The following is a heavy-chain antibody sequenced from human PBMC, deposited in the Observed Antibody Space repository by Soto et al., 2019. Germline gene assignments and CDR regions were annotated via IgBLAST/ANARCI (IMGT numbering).Heavy chain of an antibody. CDR2: IIPIFETA. D-gene: IGHD2-15*01. J-gene: IGHJ6*02. Sequence: ASVKVSCKTSGGTFSSFAISWVRQAPGQGLEWMGGIIPIFETANYAQKFQSRVTITADEITGTAYMELRSLRSEDTGVYYCARDLEVVVLGVDHYYYYGMDVWGQGTTVTVSS. V-gene: IGHV1-69*13. CDR1: GGTFSSFA. CDR3: ARDLEVVVLGVDHYYYYGMDV.